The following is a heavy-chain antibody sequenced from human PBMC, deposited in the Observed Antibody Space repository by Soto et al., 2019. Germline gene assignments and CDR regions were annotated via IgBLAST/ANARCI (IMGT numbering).Heavy chain of an antibody. V-gene: IGHV3-23*01. D-gene: IGHD6-25*01. CDR3: AKRSGSATVAD. CDR2: ISGSDDST. Sequence: EVQLLESGGGLVQPGESLRLSCAASGFTFSSYAMSWVRQAPGKGLEWVSVISGSDDSTYYADSVKGRFTISRDNSKNTLYLQMSSLTPEHTAVYYRAKRSGSATVADCGQATLVTVSS. CDR1: GFTFSSYA. J-gene: IGHJ4*01.